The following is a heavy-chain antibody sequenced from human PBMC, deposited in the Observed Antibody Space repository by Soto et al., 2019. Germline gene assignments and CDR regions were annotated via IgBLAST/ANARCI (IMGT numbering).Heavy chain of an antibody. J-gene: IGHJ3*02. D-gene: IGHD3-10*01. Sequence: PSETLSLTCTVSGGSISSGDYYWSWIRQPPGKGLEWIGYIYYSGSTNYNPSLKSRVTISVDTSKNQFSLKLSSVTAADTAVYYCARHVDSYYGLDGAFDIWGQGTMVTVSS. V-gene: IGHV4-61*08. CDR3: ARHVDSYYGLDGAFDI. CDR2: IYYSGST. CDR1: GGSISSGDYY.